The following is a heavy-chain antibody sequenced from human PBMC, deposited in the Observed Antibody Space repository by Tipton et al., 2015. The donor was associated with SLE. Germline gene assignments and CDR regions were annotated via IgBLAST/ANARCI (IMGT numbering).Heavy chain of an antibody. D-gene: IGHD3-10*01. CDR1: GYSISSGYY. CDR2: IYHSGST. CDR3: AADSGEIAFDI. V-gene: IGHV4-38-2*02. J-gene: IGHJ3*02. Sequence: TLSLTCTVSGYSISSGYYWGWIRQPPGKGLEYIGSIYHSGSTFYNPSLKSRVTISVDTSKNQFSLKLSSVTAADTAVYYCAADSGEIAFDIWGQGTMVTVSS.